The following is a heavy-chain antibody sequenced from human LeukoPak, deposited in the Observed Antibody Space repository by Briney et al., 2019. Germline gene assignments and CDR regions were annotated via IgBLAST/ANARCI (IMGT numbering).Heavy chain of an antibody. D-gene: IGHD6-19*01. V-gene: IGHV3-53*01. CDR3: AGTTGIAVAGTFDY. CDR2: IYSGGST. Sequence: GGSLRLSCAASGFTVSSNYMSWVRQAPGKGLEWVSVIYSGGSTYYADSVKGRFTISRDNSKNTLYLQMNSLRAEDTAVYYCAGTTGIAVAGTFDYWGQGTLVTVSS. J-gene: IGHJ4*02. CDR1: GFTVSSNY.